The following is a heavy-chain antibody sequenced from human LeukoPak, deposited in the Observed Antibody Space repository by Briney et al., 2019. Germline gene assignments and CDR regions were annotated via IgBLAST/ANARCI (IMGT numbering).Heavy chain of an antibody. CDR3: AHSGIVGARDFDY. J-gene: IGHJ4*02. V-gene: IGHV2-5*02. CDR2: IYWDDDK. Sequence: GPALVKPTQTLTLTCNFSWFSLSTNAAGLGWVRPPPGKALGCLALIYWDDDKRYSPSLKSRLTITKDTSKNQVVLTMTNMDPVDTATYYCAHSGIVGARDFDYWGQGTLVTVSS. CDR1: WFSLSTNAAG. D-gene: IGHD1-26*01.